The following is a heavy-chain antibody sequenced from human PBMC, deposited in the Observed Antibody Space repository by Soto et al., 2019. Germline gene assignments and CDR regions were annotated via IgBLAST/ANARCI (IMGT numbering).Heavy chain of an antibody. CDR1: GFTFSNYW. CDR3: ARGYYDYVWGNYRAYLVFDY. D-gene: IGHD3-16*02. V-gene: IGHV3-7*03. CDR2: IKQDGSEK. Sequence: LRLSCAASGFTFSNYWMNWVRQAPWKGLEWVANIKQDGSEKFYVDSLKGRFTISRDNAKNSLFLQMNSLRAEDTAVYYCARGYYDYVWGNYRAYLVFDYWGQGALVTVYS. J-gene: IGHJ4*02.